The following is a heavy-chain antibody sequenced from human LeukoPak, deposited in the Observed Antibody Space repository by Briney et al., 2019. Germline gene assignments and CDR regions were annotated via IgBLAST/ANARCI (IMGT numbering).Heavy chain of an antibody. V-gene: IGHV3-30-3*01. CDR3: AREEGLTVTIDY. Sequence: GRSLRLSCAASGFTFSSYAMHWVRRAPGKGLEWVAVISYDGSNKYYADSVKGRFTISRDNSKNTLYLQMNSLRAEDTAVYYCAREEGLTVTIDYWGQGTLVTVSS. D-gene: IGHD4-17*01. CDR2: ISYDGSNK. J-gene: IGHJ4*02. CDR1: GFTFSSYA.